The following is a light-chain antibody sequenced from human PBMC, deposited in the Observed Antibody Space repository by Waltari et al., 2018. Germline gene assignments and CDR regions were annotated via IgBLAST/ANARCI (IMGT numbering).Light chain of an antibody. J-gene: IGLJ1*01. Sequence: QSALTQPASVSGSPGQSISISCIGTSRDIGTFNLVSWYLQYPGTPPKLLIYDVSQPPSGVSNRFSGSKSGNTASLAISGLQSEDEAVFYCATWDDSLKGFVFGSGTKVTVL. CDR1: SRDIGTFNL. CDR2: DVS. CDR3: ATWDDSLKGFV. V-gene: IGLV2-14*02.